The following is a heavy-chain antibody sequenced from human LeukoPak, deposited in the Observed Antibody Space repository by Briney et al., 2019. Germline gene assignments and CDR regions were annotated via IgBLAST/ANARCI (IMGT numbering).Heavy chain of an antibody. CDR2: ISWDGGST. Sequence: PGGSLRLSCAASGFTFDDYAMHWVLQAPGKGLEWVSLISWDGGSTYYADSVKGRFTISRDNSKNSLYLQMNSLRAEDTALYYCAKGVTGTIAIYDYWGQGTLVTVSS. CDR3: AKGVTGTIAIYDY. J-gene: IGHJ4*02. CDR1: GFTFDDYA. V-gene: IGHV3-43D*03. D-gene: IGHD3-3*01.